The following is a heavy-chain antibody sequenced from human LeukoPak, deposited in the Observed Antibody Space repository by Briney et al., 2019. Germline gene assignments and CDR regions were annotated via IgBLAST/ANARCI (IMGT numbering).Heavy chain of an antibody. CDR2: INPSGGST. CDR3: ARVFYAKDIVVVPAYYYYYLDV. Sequence: ASVKVSCKASGYTFTSYYMHWVRQAPGQGLEWMGIINPSGGSTSYAQKFQGRVTMTRDTSISTAYMEVSRLRSDDTAVYYCARVFYAKDIVVVPAYYYYYLDVWGKGTTVTVSS. J-gene: IGHJ6*03. D-gene: IGHD2-2*01. CDR1: GYTFTSYY. V-gene: IGHV1-46*01.